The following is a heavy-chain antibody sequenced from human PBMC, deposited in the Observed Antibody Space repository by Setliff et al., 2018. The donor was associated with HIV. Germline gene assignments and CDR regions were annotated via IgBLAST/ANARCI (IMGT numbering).Heavy chain of an antibody. J-gene: IGHJ4*02. V-gene: IGHV4-4*09. Sequence: PSETLSLTCNVSGGSISSYYWSWIRQPPGKGLEWIGYVYTSGSTNYNPSLNSRVTISVDTSKNQFSLKVNSVTAADTAVYYCARLRQWLAFFDSWGQGTLVTVSS. CDR1: GGSISSYY. D-gene: IGHD6-19*01. CDR3: ARLRQWLAFFDS. CDR2: VYTSGST.